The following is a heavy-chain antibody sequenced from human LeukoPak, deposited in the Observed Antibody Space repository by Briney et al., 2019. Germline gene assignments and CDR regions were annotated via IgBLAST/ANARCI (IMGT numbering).Heavy chain of an antibody. D-gene: IGHD3-10*01. CDR1: GYTFTSYD. CDR2: INPNSGGT. V-gene: IGHV1-2*02. CDR3: ARVGDRGQFDY. Sequence: ASVKVSCKASGYTFTSYDFNWVRQAPGQGLEWMGWINPNSGGTNYAQKFQGRVTMTRDTSISTAYMELSRLRSDDTAVYYGARVGDRGQFDYWGQGTLVTVSS. J-gene: IGHJ4*02.